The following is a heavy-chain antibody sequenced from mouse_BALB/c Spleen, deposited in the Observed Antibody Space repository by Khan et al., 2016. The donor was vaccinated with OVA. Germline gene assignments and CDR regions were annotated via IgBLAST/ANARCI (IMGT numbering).Heavy chain of an antibody. V-gene: IGHV3-2*02. J-gene: IGHJ2*01. CDR1: GYSITSGYA. CDR2: ISYSGVT. CDR3: ERGNYYGYYFDY. Sequence: VQLKQSGPGLVKPSQSLSLTCTVTGYSITSGYAWNWIRQFPGNKLEWMGYISYSGVTSYTPSLKSRISITRDTSKNQFFLELKCVSNEDKTTYYGERGNYYGYYFDYWGQGTTLTVSS. D-gene: IGHD1-1*01.